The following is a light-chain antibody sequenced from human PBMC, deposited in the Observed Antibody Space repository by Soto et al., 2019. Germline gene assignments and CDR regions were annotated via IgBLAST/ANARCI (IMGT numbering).Light chain of an antibody. Sequence: DIVLTQSPGTLSLSPGEGATVSCRVSQSINSKSLVWYQRKFGQAPRLLIYNTSSRATGIPDRLSGSGSGTEFTLSISRLEPEDFAVYYCQHYGGSFIFGPGTKVDFK. CDR1: QSINSKS. V-gene: IGKV3-20*01. CDR3: QHYGGSFI. CDR2: NTS. J-gene: IGKJ3*01.